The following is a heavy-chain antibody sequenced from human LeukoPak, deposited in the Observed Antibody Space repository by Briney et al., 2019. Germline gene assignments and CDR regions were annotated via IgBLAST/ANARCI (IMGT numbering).Heavy chain of an antibody. D-gene: IGHD2-2*02. CDR1: GGSISSYY. V-gene: IGHV4-59*08. CDR3: ASSYWRVVPAAISFHY. CDR2: IYYSGST. J-gene: IGHJ4*02. Sequence: PSETLSLTCTVSGGSISSYYWSWIRQPPGKGLEWIGYIYYSGSTNYNPSLKSRVTISVDTSKNQFSLKLSSVTAADTAVYYCASSYWRVVPAAISFHYWGQGTLVTVSS.